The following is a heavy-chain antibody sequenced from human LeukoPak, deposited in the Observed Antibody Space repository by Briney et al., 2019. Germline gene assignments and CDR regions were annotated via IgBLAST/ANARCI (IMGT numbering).Heavy chain of an antibody. Sequence: GGSLRLSCAASGFTLSGYSMNWVRQAPGKGLEWVSSITSSGSYIYYADSVKGRFTISRDNAKNSLYLQMNSLRAEDTAVYYCAELGITMIGGVWGKGTTVTISS. CDR1: GFTLSGYS. CDR2: ITSSGSYI. CDR3: AELGITMIGGV. V-gene: IGHV3-21*01. J-gene: IGHJ6*04. D-gene: IGHD3-10*02.